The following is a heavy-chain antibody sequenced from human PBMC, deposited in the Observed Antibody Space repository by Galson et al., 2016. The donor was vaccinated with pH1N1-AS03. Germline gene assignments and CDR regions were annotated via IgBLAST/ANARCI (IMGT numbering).Heavy chain of an antibody. Sequence: WVRQAPGKRLEWVAKIKQDGSEKYYVDSVKGRYTISRDNAKNSLYLQMNSLRAEDTAVYYCARDLRNGYYGLDVWGQGTTVTVSS. CDR2: IKQDGSEK. J-gene: IGHJ6*02. D-gene: IGHD2-8*01. CDR3: ARDLRNGYYGLDV. V-gene: IGHV3-7*03.